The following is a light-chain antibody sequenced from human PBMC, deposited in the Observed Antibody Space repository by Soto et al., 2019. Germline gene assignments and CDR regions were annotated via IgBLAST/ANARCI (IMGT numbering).Light chain of an antibody. CDR3: QQRSNSWT. V-gene: IGKV3-11*01. Sequence: EIVLTQSPATLSLSPGERATLSCRASQSVSSYLACYQQKPGQAPRLLIYDASNRATGIPARFSSSGSRTDFTLPISSLETEDIAVYYCQQRSNSWTFGQGTKVPIK. CDR1: QSVSSY. CDR2: DAS. J-gene: IGKJ1*01.